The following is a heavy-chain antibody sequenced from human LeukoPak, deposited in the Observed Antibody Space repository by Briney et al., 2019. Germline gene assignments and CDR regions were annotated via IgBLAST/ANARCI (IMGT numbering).Heavy chain of an antibody. CDR2: TRYRGNT. CDR3: ARLRDGRWLLDS. CDR1: AGPRNSNFYY. V-gene: IGHV4-39*01. J-gene: IGHJ4*02. Sequence: SETLSLTCTVSAGPRNSNFYYWGWIRQPPGKELEWIVSTRYRGNTFYNPSLKSRITISVDTSKNQFSLNLNSVTAADTSVYYCARLRDGRWLLDSWGRGTLVSASS. D-gene: IGHD5-12*01.